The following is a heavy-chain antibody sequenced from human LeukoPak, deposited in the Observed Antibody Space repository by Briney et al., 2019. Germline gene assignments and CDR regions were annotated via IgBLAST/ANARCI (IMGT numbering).Heavy chain of an antibody. J-gene: IGHJ4*02. V-gene: IGHV4-39*01. CDR1: GGSISSSSYY. Sequence: PSETLSLTCTVSGGSISSSSYYWGWIRQPPGKGLEWIGSIYYTESTYYNPSLKSRVSISIDTSKNQFSLTLTSVTAADTAVYYCARRGPTGKVCDYWGQGTLVTVSS. CDR2: IYYTEST. D-gene: IGHD3-10*01. CDR3: ARRGPTGKVCDY.